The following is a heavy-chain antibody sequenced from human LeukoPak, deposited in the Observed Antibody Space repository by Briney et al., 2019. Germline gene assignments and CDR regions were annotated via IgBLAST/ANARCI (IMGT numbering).Heavy chain of an antibody. J-gene: IGHJ4*02. CDR2: ISAYNGNT. V-gene: IGHV1-18*01. CDR1: GYTFTSYG. CDR3: VRGGDMVRGVIIYGFDY. D-gene: IGHD3-10*01. Sequence: ASVKVSCMASGYTFTSYGISWVRQAPGQGLEWMGWISAYNGNTNYAQKLQGRVTMSTDTSTSTAYMELRSLRSDDTAVYYCVRGGDMVRGVIIYGFDYWGQGTLVTVSS.